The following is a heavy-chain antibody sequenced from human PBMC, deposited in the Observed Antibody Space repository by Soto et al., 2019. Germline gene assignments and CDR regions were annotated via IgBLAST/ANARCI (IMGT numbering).Heavy chain of an antibody. V-gene: IGHV3-23*01. CDR1: GFTFSNYA. Sequence: EVQLLESGGGLVQPGGSLRLSCAASGFTFSNYAMTWVRQAPGKGLEWVSTISGSADSTYYADSVKGRFTISRDNSKNTLYIQMNSLRAEDTAVYYCAKCDGSSYYYYMDVWGKGTTVTVSS. CDR2: ISGSADST. CDR3: AKCDGSSYYYYMDV. D-gene: IGHD2-15*01. J-gene: IGHJ6*03.